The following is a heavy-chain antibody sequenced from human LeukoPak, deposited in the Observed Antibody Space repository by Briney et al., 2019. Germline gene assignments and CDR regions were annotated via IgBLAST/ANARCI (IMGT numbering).Heavy chain of an antibody. D-gene: IGHD2-2*01. CDR3: ARERDIAVVAAAVNGAFNV. Sequence: ASVKVSCKTSRGTFDNHGISWVRQAPGQGLEWMGGVIPKFATRDYAQKFQGRFTITTDESTSTAYMELSSLTSEDTAVYYCARERDIAVVAAAVNGAFNVWGQGTMVTVSS. V-gene: IGHV1-69*05. CDR2: VIPKFATR. J-gene: IGHJ3*01. CDR1: RGTFDNHG.